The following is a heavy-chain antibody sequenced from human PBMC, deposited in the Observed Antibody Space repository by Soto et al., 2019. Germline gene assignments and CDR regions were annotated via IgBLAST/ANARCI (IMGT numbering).Heavy chain of an antibody. V-gene: IGHV3-9*01. J-gene: IGHJ6*02. Sequence: EVQLVESGGGLVQPGRSLRLSCAASGFTFDDYAMRWVRQAPGKGLEWVSGISWNSGSIGYADSVKGRFTISRDNAKNSLYLQMNSLRAEDTALYYCAKDRGTGSSFHGMDVWGQGTTVTVSS. CDR2: ISWNSGSI. CDR3: AKDRGTGSSFHGMDV. CDR1: GFTFDDYA. D-gene: IGHD6-6*01.